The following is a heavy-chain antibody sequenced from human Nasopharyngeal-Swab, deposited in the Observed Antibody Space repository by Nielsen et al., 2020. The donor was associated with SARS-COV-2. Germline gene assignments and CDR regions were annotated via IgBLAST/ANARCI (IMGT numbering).Heavy chain of an antibody. CDR1: GYSFTNYW. CDR3: ARPRGYSGSSDAFDI. V-gene: IGHV5-51*01. D-gene: IGHD5-12*01. Sequence: GESLKISCQGSGYSFTNYWIVWVRQMPGKGLEWIGIIHPGDSDTRYSPSFQGQVTISADKSITTAYLQWSSLKASDTAMYYCARPRGYSGSSDAFDIWGQGTMVTVSS. J-gene: IGHJ3*02. CDR2: IHPGDSDT.